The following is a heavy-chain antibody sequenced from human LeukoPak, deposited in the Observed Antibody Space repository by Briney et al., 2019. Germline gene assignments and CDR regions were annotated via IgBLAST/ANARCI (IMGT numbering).Heavy chain of an antibody. CDR3: AKDGGEFDY. D-gene: IGHD3-10*01. CDR2: IRCDGSNK. V-gene: IGHV3-30*02. J-gene: IGHJ4*02. CDR1: GFTFSSYG. Sequence: PGGSLRLSCAASGFTFSSYGMHWVRQAPGKGLEWVAFIRCDGSNKYYADSVKGRFTISRDNSKNTLYLQMNSLRAEDTAVYYCAKDGGEFDYWGQGTLVTVSS.